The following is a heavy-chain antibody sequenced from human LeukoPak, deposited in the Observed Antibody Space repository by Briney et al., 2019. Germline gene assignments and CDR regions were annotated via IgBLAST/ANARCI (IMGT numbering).Heavy chain of an antibody. V-gene: IGHV4-59*01. CDR1: GGSISSYY. CDR2: TYYSGST. CDR3: ARGYGGRLGYFDL. D-gene: IGHD4-23*01. Sequence: SETLSLTCSVSGGSISSYYWSWIRQPPGKGLEWIGYTYYSGSTNYNPSLESRVTISVDTSKNQFSLKLSSVTAADTAVYYCARGYGGRLGYFDLWGRGTLVTVSS. J-gene: IGHJ2*01.